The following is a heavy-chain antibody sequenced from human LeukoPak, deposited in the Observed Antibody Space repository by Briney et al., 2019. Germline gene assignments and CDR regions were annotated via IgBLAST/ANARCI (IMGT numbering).Heavy chain of an antibody. V-gene: IGHV3-7*05. CDR2: INQDGSEE. D-gene: IGHD6-19*01. CDR1: GFTFSTFW. J-gene: IGHJ4*02. CDR3: TISSGWYVFDY. Sequence: GGSLRLSCAASGFTFSTFWMSWVRQAPGQGLEWVANINQDGSEEYYVDSVKGRFTISRDSAKNSLYLQVNSLRAEDTAVYYCTISSGWYVFDYWGQGTLVTVSS.